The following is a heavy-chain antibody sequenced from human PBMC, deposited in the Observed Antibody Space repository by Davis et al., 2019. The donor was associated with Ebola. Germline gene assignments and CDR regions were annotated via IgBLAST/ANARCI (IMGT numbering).Heavy chain of an antibody. CDR3: ARQSGLLWFGELDY. D-gene: IGHD3-10*01. CDR2: IKTDGSTT. J-gene: IGHJ4*02. CDR1: GFTFSNYW. Sequence: GESLKISCAASGFTFSNYWMYWVRQTPGKGLVWVSRIKTDGSTTNYADSVRGRFTISRDNAKNTLYLQMNSLRAEDTAVYYCARQSGLLWFGELDYWGQGTLVIVSS. V-gene: IGHV3-74*01.